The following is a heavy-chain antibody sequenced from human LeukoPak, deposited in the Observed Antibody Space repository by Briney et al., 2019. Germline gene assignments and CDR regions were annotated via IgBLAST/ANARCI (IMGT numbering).Heavy chain of an antibody. CDR2: ISAYNGNT. J-gene: IGHJ5*02. V-gene: IGHV1-18*01. Sequence: ASVKVSCKASGYTFTSYGISWVRQAPGQGLEWMGWISAYNGNTNYAQKLQGRVTMTTDTSTSTAYMELRSLRSDDTAVYYCAREKGYYDSSGPNWSDPWGQGTLVTVSS. CDR3: AREKGYYDSSGPNWSDP. D-gene: IGHD3-22*01. CDR1: GYTFTSYG.